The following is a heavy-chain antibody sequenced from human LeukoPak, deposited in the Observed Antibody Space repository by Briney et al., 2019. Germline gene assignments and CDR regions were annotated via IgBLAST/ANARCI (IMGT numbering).Heavy chain of an antibody. Sequence: PGGSLRLSYAASGFTFSNYAMSWVRQAPGKGLEWVSTISGTYGSTYYAHSVKGRYSISRDNSKNTLYLQMNSLRAEDTAVYFCVKDVGYCSSRTCYKPFDYWGQGALVSVSS. V-gene: IGHV3-23*01. D-gene: IGHD2-15*01. CDR2: ISGTYGST. CDR1: GFTFSNYA. CDR3: VKDVGYCSSRTCYKPFDY. J-gene: IGHJ4*02.